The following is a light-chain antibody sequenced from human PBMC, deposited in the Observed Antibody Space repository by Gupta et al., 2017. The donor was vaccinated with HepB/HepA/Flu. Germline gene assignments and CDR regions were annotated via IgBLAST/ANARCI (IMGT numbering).Light chain of an antibody. CDR2: NDN. CDR1: SSNIGNDN. CDR3: VGWDDSLSGYV. J-gene: IGLJ1*01. Sequence: QPVLTQPPSASWTPGQRVTISCSGSSSNIGNDNAYWYQQLPGTAPKLLIYNDNQRPSGVPDRFSGSKSGTTASLAISGLRSEDEADYYCVGWDDSLSGYVFGAGTKFTVL. V-gene: IGLV1-47*02.